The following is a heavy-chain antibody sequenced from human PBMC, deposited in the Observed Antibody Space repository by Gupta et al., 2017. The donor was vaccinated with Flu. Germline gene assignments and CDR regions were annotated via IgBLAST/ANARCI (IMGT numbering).Heavy chain of an antibody. CDR1: GGSISFYY. CDR2: IYYSGST. V-gene: IGHV4-59*01. J-gene: IGHJ4*01. D-gene: IGHD6-19*01. Sequence: QVQLQASGPGLVKPSETLSLTCTVSGGSISFYYWSWSRQPPGKGREWIGYIYYSGSTNYNTSRKSRVTISIETSKKQVSRKRSSVSDEETEVYYCARVADSSGWSAFDAGGHGTMVTVSS. CDR3: ARVADSSGWSAFDA.